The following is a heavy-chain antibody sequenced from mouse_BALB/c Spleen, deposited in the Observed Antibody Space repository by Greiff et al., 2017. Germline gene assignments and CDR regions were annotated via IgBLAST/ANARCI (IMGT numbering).Heavy chain of an antibody. J-gene: IGHJ3*01. D-gene: IGHD1-1*01. Sequence: VKLVESGAELAKPGASVKMSCKASGYTFTSYWMHWVKQRPGQGLEWIGYINPSTGYTEYNQKFKDKATLTADKSSSTAYMQLSSLTSEDSAVYYCARRGGSSNGFAYWGQGTLVTVSA. V-gene: IGHV1-7*01. CDR1: GYTFTSYW. CDR3: ARRGGSSNGFAY. CDR2: INPSTGYT.